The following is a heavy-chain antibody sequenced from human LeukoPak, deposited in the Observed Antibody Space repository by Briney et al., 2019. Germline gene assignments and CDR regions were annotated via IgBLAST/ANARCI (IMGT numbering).Heavy chain of an antibody. V-gene: IGHV3-23*01. CDR2: GGSGGST. CDR3: AKDRLVDY. J-gene: IGHJ4*02. CDR1: GFIFSSYA. D-gene: IGHD3-9*01. Sequence: GGSLRLSCAASGFIFSSYAMSWVRQAPGKGLEWVSYGGSGGSTYYADSVKGRFTISRDNSKNTLYLQMNSLRAEDTAVYYCAKDRLVDYWGQGTLVTVSS.